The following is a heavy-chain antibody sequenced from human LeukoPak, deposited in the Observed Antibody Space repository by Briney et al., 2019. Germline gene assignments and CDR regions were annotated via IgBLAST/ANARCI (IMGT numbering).Heavy chain of an antibody. V-gene: IGHV4-34*01. Sequence: SETLSLTCAVYGGSFSGYYWSWIRQPPGKGLEWIGEINHSGSTNYNPSLKSRVTISVDTSKNQFSLKLSSVTAADTAVYYCAREGGDTAIFLDYYYYMDVWGKGTTVTVSS. J-gene: IGHJ6*03. CDR1: GGSFSGYY. D-gene: IGHD5-18*01. CDR2: INHSGST. CDR3: AREGGDTAIFLDYYYYMDV.